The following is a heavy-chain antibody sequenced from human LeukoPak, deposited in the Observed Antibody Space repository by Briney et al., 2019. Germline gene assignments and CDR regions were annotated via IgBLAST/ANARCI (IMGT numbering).Heavy chain of an antibody. CDR2: ISYDGSNK. D-gene: IGHD3-22*01. V-gene: IGHV3-30*18. CDR3: AKDSSYYYDSNGYFDY. CDR1: GFTFSSYG. J-gene: IGHJ4*02. Sequence: GGSLRLSCAASGFTFSSYGMHRVRQAPGKGLEWVAVISYDGSNKYYADSVKGRFTISRDNSKNTLYLQMNSLRAEDTAVYYCAKDSSYYYDSNGYFDYWGQGTLVTVSS.